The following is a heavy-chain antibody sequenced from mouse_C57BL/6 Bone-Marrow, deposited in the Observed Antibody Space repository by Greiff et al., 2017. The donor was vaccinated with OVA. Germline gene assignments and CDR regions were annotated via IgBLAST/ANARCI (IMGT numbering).Heavy chain of an antibody. CDR1: GFNIKDYY. CDR2: IDPEDGAT. CDR3: ARGYAMDY. Sequence: EVKLVESGAELVKPGASVKLSCTASGFNIKDYYMHWVKQRPEQGLEWIGRIDPEDGATKYAPQFPGKATITADTSSNTAYLQLSSLTSEDTAVYYCARGYAMDYWGQGTSVTVSS. J-gene: IGHJ4*01. V-gene: IGHV14-2*01.